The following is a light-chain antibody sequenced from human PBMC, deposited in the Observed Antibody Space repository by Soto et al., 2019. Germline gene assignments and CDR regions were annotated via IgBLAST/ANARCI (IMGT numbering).Light chain of an antibody. V-gene: IGKV1-39*01. CDR2: AAS. J-gene: IGKJ4*01. CDR1: QSISSY. Sequence: DIQMTQSPSSLSASVGDRVTITCRASQSISSYLNWYQQKPGKAPKVLIYAASSLQSGVPSRFSGSGSGTDFTLTISSLQPEDFVTYYCQQSYSTLALTFGGGTKVEIK. CDR3: QQSYSTLALT.